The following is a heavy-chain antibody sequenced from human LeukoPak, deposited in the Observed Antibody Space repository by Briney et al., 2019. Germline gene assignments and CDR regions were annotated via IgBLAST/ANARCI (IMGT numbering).Heavy chain of an antibody. CDR1: GGSISSGGYY. Sequence: SQTLSFTCTVSGGSISSGGYYWSWIRQHPGKGLEWIGYIYYSGSTYYNPSLKSRVTISVDTSKNQFSLKLGSVTAADTAVYYCARLYYYDSSGYYTEDYWGQGTLVTVSS. CDR2: IYYSGST. CDR3: ARLYYYDSSGYYTEDY. D-gene: IGHD3-22*01. J-gene: IGHJ4*02. V-gene: IGHV4-31*03.